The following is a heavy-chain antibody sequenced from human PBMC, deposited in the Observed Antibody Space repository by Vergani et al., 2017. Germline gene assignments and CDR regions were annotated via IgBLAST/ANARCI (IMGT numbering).Heavy chain of an antibody. J-gene: IGHJ4*02. D-gene: IGHD6-6*01. V-gene: IGHV4-39*07. CDR3: ARGYEQLVQFEY. CDR2: IYYSGST. CDR1: GGSISSSSYY. Sequence: QLQLQESGPGLVKPSETLSLTCTVSGGSISSSSYYWGWIRQPPGKGLEWIGSIYYSGSTYYNPSLKSRVTISVDTSKNQFSLKLRSVTAADTAVYYCARGYEQLVQFEYWGQGTLVTVSS.